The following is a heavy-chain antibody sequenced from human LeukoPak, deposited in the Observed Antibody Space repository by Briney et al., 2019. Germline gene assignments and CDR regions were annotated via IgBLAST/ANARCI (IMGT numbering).Heavy chain of an antibody. Sequence: PGGSLRLFCAASGFTFSDYEINWGRQAPGKGLEWVSCISTSGSTTYYADSVKGRFTISRDNAKNSLFLQMNTLTVEDTAVYYCARGAVHVFDYWGQGTPVTVSS. CDR3: ARGAVHVFDY. CDR1: GFTFSDYE. V-gene: IGHV3-48*03. J-gene: IGHJ4*02. D-gene: IGHD3-10*02. CDR2: ISTSGSTT.